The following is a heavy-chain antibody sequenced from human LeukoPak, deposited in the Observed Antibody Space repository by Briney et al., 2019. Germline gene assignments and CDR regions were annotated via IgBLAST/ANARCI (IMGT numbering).Heavy chain of an antibody. D-gene: IGHD3-9*01. V-gene: IGHV4-34*01. CDR2: INHGGYT. CDR1: GGSFSGYY. Sequence: SETLSLTCAAYGGSFSGYYWSWIRQPPGKGLEWIGEINHGGYTNYNPSLKSRVTISVDTSENQFSLQLSSVTAADTAVYYCAREGRYYDILTGYLLRAHFDYWGQGTLVTVSS. J-gene: IGHJ4*02. CDR3: AREGRYYDILTGYLLRAHFDY.